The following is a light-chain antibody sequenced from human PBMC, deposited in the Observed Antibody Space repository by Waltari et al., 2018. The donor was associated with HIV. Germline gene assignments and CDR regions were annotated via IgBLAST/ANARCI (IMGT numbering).Light chain of an antibody. Sequence: QSVLPQPPSVSGAPGQRVTISCTGSSPTIGSNYDVHWYQPLPGTAPKPLIFGNSNRPSGVPDRFSGSNSGTSASLAITGLQADDEADYYCQSYDSSLSAWVFGGGTRLTVL. CDR3: QSYDSSLSAWV. CDR1: SPTIGSNYD. V-gene: IGLV1-40*01. CDR2: GNS. J-gene: IGLJ3*02.